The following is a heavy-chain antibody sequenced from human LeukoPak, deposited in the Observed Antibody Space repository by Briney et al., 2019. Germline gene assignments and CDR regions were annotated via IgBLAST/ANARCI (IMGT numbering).Heavy chain of an antibody. D-gene: IGHD5-24*01. CDR3: TRDGYNFVAYYFDY. V-gene: IGHV3-73*01. CDR2: IRSRANSYAT. Sequence: LSGGSLRLSCAASGFTFSGSAMHWVRQASGKGLEWVGRIRSRANSYATAYAASVKGRCTISRDDSKNTAYLQMNSLKTEDTAVYYCTRDGYNFVAYYFDYWGQGTPVTVSS. CDR1: GFTFSGSA. J-gene: IGHJ4*02.